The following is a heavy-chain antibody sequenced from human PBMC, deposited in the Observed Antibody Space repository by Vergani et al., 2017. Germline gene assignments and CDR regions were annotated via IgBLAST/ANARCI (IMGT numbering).Heavy chain of an antibody. V-gene: IGHV3-23*01. J-gene: IGHJ6*02. CDR3: AKANPRNSGYDYLYYYHAMDV. D-gene: IGHD5-12*01. CDR2: ISGSGGST. Sequence: EVQLLESGGDLVQPGGSLRLSCAASGFTFNHYDMNWVRQAPGKGLEWVSGISGSGGSTYYAGSVKGRFTISRYSSKNTLYLQMNSLSAGDTAVYYCAKANPRNSGYDYLYYYHAMDVWGQGTTVTVSS. CDR1: GFTFNHYD.